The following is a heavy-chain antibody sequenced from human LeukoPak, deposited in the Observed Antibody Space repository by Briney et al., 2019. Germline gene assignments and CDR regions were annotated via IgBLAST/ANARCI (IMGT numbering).Heavy chain of an antibody. J-gene: IGHJ4*02. Sequence: ASVKVSCKASGYTFTGYYMHWVRQAPGQGLEWMEWINPNSGGTNYAQKFQGRVTMTRDTSISTAYMELSRLRSDDTAVYYCARDRVGATPEDYWGQGTLVTVSS. V-gene: IGHV1-2*02. D-gene: IGHD1-26*01. CDR3: ARDRVGATPEDY. CDR1: GYTFTGYY. CDR2: INPNSGGT.